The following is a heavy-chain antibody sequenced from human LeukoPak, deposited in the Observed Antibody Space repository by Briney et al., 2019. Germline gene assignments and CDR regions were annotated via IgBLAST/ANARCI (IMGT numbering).Heavy chain of an antibody. D-gene: IGHD6-13*01. Sequence: ASVEVSCKASGYTFTRYAMNWVRQAPGQGLEWMGWINTDTGNPTYARGFTGRFVFSLDTSVSTAYLQISSLKAEDTAVYYCARDLGIAAAGYYYYYGMDVWGQGTTVTVSS. J-gene: IGHJ6*02. CDR3: ARDLGIAAAGYYYYYGMDV. V-gene: IGHV7-4-1*02. CDR1: GYTFTRYA. CDR2: INTDTGNP.